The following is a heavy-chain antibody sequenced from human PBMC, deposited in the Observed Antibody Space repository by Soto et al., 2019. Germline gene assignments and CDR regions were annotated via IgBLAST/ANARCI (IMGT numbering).Heavy chain of an antibody. D-gene: IGHD6-13*01. J-gene: IGHJ6*02. CDR2: INGDGATT. CDR3: ARLYSSRQTARYYYGMDI. Sequence: ERQLVESGGNLVQPGGSLRLSCAASGFEFNNYWMHWVRQAPGKGLVWVSHINGDGATTDYADSVRGRFTISRDNAKNTLYLQMNSLRAEDTAIYYCARLYSSRQTARYYYGMDIWGRGTTVTVSS. V-gene: IGHV3-74*01. CDR1: GFEFNNYW.